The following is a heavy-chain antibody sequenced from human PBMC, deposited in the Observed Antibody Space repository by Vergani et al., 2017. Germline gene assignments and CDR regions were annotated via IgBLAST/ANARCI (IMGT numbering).Heavy chain of an antibody. Sequence: EVQLVESGGGLVQPGGSLRLSCAASGFTFSSNWMSWVRQAPGKGLEWVANIKQDGSEKYYVDSVKGRFTISRDNAKNSLYLQMNSLRAEDTAVYYCARAGITIFGVAPFDYWGQGTLVTVSS. CDR1: GFTFSSNW. V-gene: IGHV3-7*01. D-gene: IGHD3-3*01. J-gene: IGHJ4*02. CDR2: IKQDGSEK. CDR3: ARAGITIFGVAPFDY.